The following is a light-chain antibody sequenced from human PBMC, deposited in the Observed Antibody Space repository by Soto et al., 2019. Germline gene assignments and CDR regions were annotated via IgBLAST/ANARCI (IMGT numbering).Light chain of an antibody. CDR2: GAS. CDR3: HQYGISPPRT. V-gene: IGKV3-20*01. J-gene: IGKJ1*01. CDR1: QSVSSNY. Sequence: EIVLTQSPGILALSPGERATLSCRASQSVSSNYLAWYQHKPGQAPRLLIYGASSRATGIPDRFSGSGSGTDSTLTIGRLEPEDFAVYYCHQYGISPPRTFGQGTKVDIK.